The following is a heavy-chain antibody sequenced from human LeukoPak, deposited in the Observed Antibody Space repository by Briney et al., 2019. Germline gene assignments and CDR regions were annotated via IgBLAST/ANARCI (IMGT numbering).Heavy chain of an antibody. Sequence: ASVKVSCKASGYTFTGYYMHWVRQAPGQGLEWMGWINPSGGSTSYAQKFQGRVTMTRDTSTSTVYMELSSLRSEDTAVYYCARDRNWGNFDYWGQGTLVTVSS. D-gene: IGHD7-27*01. CDR1: GYTFTGYY. CDR2: INPSGGST. J-gene: IGHJ4*02. V-gene: IGHV1-46*01. CDR3: ARDRNWGNFDY.